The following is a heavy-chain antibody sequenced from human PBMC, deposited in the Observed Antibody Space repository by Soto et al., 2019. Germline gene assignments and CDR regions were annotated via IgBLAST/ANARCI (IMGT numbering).Heavy chain of an antibody. CDR2: IYYSGST. V-gene: IGHV4-31*03. J-gene: IGHJ6*02. CDR3: AREGYRGESYYYYGMDV. D-gene: IGHD6-13*01. Sequence: SETLSLTCTVSGGSISSGGYYWSWIRQHPGKGLEWIGYIYYSGSTYYNPSLKSRVTISVDTSKNQFSLKLSSVTAADTAVYYCAREGYRGESYYYYGMDVWGQGTTVTVSS. CDR1: GGSISSGGYY.